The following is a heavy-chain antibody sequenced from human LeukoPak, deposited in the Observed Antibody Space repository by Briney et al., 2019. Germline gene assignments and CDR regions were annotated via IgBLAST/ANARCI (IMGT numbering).Heavy chain of an antibody. CDR3: AKVTGGSSDWTYFDY. CDR2: MNPNSGNT. CDR1: GYTFTSYD. J-gene: IGHJ4*02. D-gene: IGHD6-19*01. Sequence: ASVKVSCKASGYTFTSYDINWVRQATGQGLEWMGWMNPNSGNTGYAQKFQGRVTITRNTSISTAYMELSSLRSEDTAVYYCAKVTGGSSDWTYFDYWGQGTQVTVSS. V-gene: IGHV1-8*03.